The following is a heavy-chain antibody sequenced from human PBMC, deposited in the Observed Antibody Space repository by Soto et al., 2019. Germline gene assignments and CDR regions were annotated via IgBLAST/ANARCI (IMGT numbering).Heavy chain of an antibody. CDR1: DCSINNYY. CDR2: VYYTGTT. CDR3: ARTASSKIEY. D-gene: IGHD4-4*01. V-gene: IGHV4-59*01. Sequence: ETLSLTCTVSDCSINNYYWSLIRQPPGGTLEWIGHVYYTGTTNYSPSLRSRVTISLDTSRNQFSLKLSSVTAADTAVYSCARTASSKIEYWGQGALVTVSS. J-gene: IGHJ4*02.